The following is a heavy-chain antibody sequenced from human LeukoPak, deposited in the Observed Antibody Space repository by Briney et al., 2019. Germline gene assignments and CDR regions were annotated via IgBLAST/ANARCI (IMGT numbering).Heavy chain of an antibody. J-gene: IGHJ4*02. D-gene: IGHD3-9*01. CDR2: IYYSGST. V-gene: IGHV4-39*01. Sequence: SETLSLTCTVSGGSISSSSYYWGWIRQPPGKGLEWIGSIYYSGSTYYNPSLKSRVTISVDTSKNQFSLKLSSVTAADTAVYYCARGGSGFTYYDILTGYYRNYYFDYWGQGTLVTVSS. CDR1: GGSISSSSYY. CDR3: ARGGSGFTYYDILTGYYRNYYFDY.